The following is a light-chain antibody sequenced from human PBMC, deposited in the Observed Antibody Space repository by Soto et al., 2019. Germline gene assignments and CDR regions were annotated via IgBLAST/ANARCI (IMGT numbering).Light chain of an antibody. Sequence: QSVLTQPPSASGTPGQRVTISCSGSSSNIGSDYVSWYQQLPGTAPKLLIYRNNQRPSVVPDRFSGSKSGTSASLAISGLRSEDEADYYCATWDDSLSGWVFGGGTNLTVL. J-gene: IGLJ3*02. CDR2: RNN. CDR3: ATWDDSLSGWV. V-gene: IGLV1-47*01. CDR1: SSNIGSDY.